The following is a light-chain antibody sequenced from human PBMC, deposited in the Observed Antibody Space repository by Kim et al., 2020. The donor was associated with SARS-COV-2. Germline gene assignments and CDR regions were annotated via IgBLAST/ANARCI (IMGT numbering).Light chain of an antibody. CDR2: AAS. CDR3: QQYYSTPPVT. V-gene: IGKV1-NL1*01. CDR1: QGISNA. J-gene: IGKJ3*01. Sequence: DIQMSQSPSSLSASVGDRVTITCRASQGISNALAWYQQKPGKVPKVLLHAASNLEPGVPSRFSGSGSGTTYTLTINSLQPEDFATYFCQQYYSTPPVTFGPVTKVDIK.